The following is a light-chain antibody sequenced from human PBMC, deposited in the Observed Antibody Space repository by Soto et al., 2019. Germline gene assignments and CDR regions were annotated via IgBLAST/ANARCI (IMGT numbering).Light chain of an antibody. V-gene: IGKV3-20*01. CDR2: GAS. CDR3: QQYGTSPDT. J-gene: IGKJ2*01. Sequence: EIVLTQSPGTLSLSPGERATLSCRASQSVSSNYLAWYQQRPGQAPRLLIYGASNRANGIPDRFSGSGSGIDFTLTISRMEPEDFAVYYCQQYGTSPDTFGQGTKLEI. CDR1: QSVSSNY.